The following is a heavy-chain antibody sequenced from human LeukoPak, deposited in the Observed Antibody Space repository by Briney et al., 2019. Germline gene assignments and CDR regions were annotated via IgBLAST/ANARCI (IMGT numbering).Heavy chain of an antibody. D-gene: IGHD6-19*01. CDR3: ARDDTGYSSGWRNYYYYYYMDV. CDR2: IRSKANSYAT. Sequence: PGGSLRLSCAASGFTFSGSATYWVRQASGKGLEWVGRIRSKANSYATAYAASVKGRFTISRDDSKNTAYLQMNSLRAEDTAVYYCARDDTGYSSGWRNYYYYYYMDVWGKGTTVTVSS. J-gene: IGHJ6*03. CDR1: GFTFSGSA. V-gene: IGHV3-73*01.